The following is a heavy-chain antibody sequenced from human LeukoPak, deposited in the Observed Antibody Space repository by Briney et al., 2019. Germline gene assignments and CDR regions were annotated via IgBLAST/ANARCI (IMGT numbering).Heavy chain of an antibody. J-gene: IGHJ3*01. CDR2: ISVSGDRI. V-gene: IGHV3-23*01. CDR1: GFTFSSYA. Sequence: GGSLRLSCAASGFTFSSYAMSWVRQAQPKGLERVSSISVSGDRIFYVDSVNGRFTISRDNSKNTLFLQMSSLRAEDTAVYYCAKARYGDNISDGFDAWGQGTMVTVSS. CDR3: AKARYGDNISDGFDA. D-gene: IGHD4-17*01.